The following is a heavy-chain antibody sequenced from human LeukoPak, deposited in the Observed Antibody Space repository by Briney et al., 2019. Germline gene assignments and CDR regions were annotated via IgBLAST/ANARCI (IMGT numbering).Heavy chain of an antibody. CDR2: IGNDGSYE. D-gene: IGHD3-10*01. Sequence: PGGSLRLSCATSGFTFDDYGMSWVRQAPGKGLEWVTYIGNDGSYEYYADSVKGRFTISRDNSKNTQYLQMNSLRAEDTAVYYCARDARRGWFDPWGQGTLVTVSS. J-gene: IGHJ5*02. CDR3: ARDARRGWFDP. V-gene: IGHV3-30*02. CDR1: GFTFDDYG.